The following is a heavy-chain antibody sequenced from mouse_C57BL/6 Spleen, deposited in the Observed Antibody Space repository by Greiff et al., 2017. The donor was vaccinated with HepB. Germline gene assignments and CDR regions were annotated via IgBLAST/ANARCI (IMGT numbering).Heavy chain of an antibody. D-gene: IGHD2-4*01. CDR3: AKSVDCNYFDY. J-gene: IGHJ2*01. CDR2: IYPGDGDT. Sequence: VKLQESGPELVKPGASVKISCKASGYAFSSSWMNWVKQRPGKGLEWIGRIYPGDGDTNYNGKFKGKATLTADKSSSTAYMQLSSLTSEDSAVYFCAKSVDCNYFDYWGQGTTLTVSS. CDR1: GYAFSSSW. V-gene: IGHV1-82*01.